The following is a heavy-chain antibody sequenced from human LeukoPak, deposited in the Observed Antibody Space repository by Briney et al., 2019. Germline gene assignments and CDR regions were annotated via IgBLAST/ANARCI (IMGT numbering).Heavy chain of an antibody. J-gene: IGHJ4*02. V-gene: IGHV4-59*08. CDR2: IYYSGST. CDR3: ARLASSGWSHCDY. CDR1: GGSISGYY. Sequence: SETLSLTCTVSGGSISGYYWSWIRQPPGKGPEWIGYIYYSGSTNYNPSLKSRVTISVDTSKNQFSLKMNSVTAADTAVYYCARLASSGWSHCDYWGQGTLVTVFS. D-gene: IGHD6-19*01.